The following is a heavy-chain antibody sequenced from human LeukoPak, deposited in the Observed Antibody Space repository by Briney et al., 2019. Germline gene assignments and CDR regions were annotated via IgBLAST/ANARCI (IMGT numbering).Heavy chain of an antibody. V-gene: IGHV3-23*01. J-gene: IGHJ4*02. CDR1: GFTFSSYA. CDR2: ISGSGGST. CDR3: AEVVIGYSYGTIDY. D-gene: IGHD5-18*01. Sequence: GGSLRLSCAASGFTFSSYAMSWVRQAPGKGLEWVSAISGSGGSTYYADSVKGRFTISRDNSKNTLYLQMNSLRAEDTAVYYCAEVVIGYSYGTIDYWGQGTLVTVSS.